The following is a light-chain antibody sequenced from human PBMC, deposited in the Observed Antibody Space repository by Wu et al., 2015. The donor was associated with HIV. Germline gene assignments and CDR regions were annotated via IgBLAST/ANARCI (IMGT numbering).Light chain of an antibody. J-gene: IGKJ2*01. CDR1: QTFNSF. Sequence: EIVLTQSPDTLSLSPGERATFSCRASQTFNSFLAWYQQKPGQSPRLLIYDASKRATGIPARFSGSGSGTGFTLTISRLEPEDFAVYYCQQYGSSPVSFGQGTKLEVK. CDR2: DAS. V-gene: IGKV3-20*01. CDR3: QQYGSSPVS.